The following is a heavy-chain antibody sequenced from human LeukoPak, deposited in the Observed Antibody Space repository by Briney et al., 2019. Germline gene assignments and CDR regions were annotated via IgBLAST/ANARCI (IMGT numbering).Heavy chain of an antibody. D-gene: IGHD3-22*01. CDR2: IYYSGST. Sequence: SETLSLTCTVSGGSISSGDYYWSWIRQPPGKGLEWIGYIYYSGSTYYNPSLKGRVTIAVDTAKNQFSLKLSSVTAADTAVYYCARDGSDSSGYYLDDAFDIWGQGTMVTVSS. J-gene: IGHJ3*02. CDR1: GGSISSGDYY. CDR3: ARDGSDSSGYYLDDAFDI. V-gene: IGHV4-30-4*01.